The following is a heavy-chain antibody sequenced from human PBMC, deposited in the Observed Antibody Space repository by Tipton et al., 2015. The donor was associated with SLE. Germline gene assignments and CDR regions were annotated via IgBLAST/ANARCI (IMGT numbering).Heavy chain of an antibody. J-gene: IGHJ5*02. Sequence: LRLSCTVSGYSISRGYYWGWIRQPPGGGLEWLGSVYPGGTAYYNPSLKSRVTVSVDTAKNQFSRKLPSVTAADTAVYYCAGDPLRDYGGQTAPESWGQGTLVTVSS. CDR1: GYSISRGYY. V-gene: IGHV4-38-2*02. D-gene: IGHD4-23*01. CDR3: AGDPLRDYGGQTAPES. CDR2: VYPGGTA.